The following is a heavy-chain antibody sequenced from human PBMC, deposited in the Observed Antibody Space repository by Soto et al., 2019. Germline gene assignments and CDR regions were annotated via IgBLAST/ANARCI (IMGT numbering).Heavy chain of an antibody. D-gene: IGHD3-10*01. CDR2: ISGSGGST. J-gene: IGHJ4*02. Sequence: EVQLLESGGGLVQPGGSLRLSCAASGFTFSSYAMSWIRQAPGKGLVWVSAISGSGGSTCYADSVKGRFPISRDNSKNTLYLQMNSLRAEDTAVYYCAKASGWFGEFDYWGQGTLVTVSS. CDR3: AKASGWFGEFDY. V-gene: IGHV3-23*01. CDR1: GFTFSSYA.